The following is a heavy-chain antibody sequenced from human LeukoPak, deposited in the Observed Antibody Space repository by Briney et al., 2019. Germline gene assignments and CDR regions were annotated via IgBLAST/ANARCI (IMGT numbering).Heavy chain of an antibody. CDR2: TYYRSKLYN. Sequence: SQTLSLTCAISGDSVSSNSAAWNWIRQSPSRGLEWLGRTYYRSKLYNDYAVSVKSRITINPDTSKNQFSLQLNSVTPEDTAVYYCARGSTMVRGVINRYNWFDPWGQGTLVTVSS. CDR1: GDSVSSNSAA. CDR3: ARGSTMVRGVINRYNWFDP. V-gene: IGHV6-1*01. J-gene: IGHJ5*02. D-gene: IGHD3-10*01.